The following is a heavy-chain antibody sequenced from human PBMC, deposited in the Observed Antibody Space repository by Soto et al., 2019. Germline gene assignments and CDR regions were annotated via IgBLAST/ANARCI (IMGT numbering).Heavy chain of an antibody. CDR1: GYSFTNFW. CDR3: ARPATGYYHGMDV. CDR2: IYPGDSDT. V-gene: IGHV5-51*01. J-gene: IGHJ6*02. Sequence: GESLKISCKGSGYSFTNFWIGWVGQVPGKGLEWMGIIYPGDSDTRYSPSFQGQVTISADKSISTAYLQWSSLKASDTAMYYCARPATGYYHGMDVWRQGTTDTVSS.